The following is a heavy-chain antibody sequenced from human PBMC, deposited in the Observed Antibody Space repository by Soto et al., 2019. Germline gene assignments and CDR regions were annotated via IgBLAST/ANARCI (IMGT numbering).Heavy chain of an antibody. CDR2: INVNSGGT. Sequence: QVQLVQSGAEVKKPGASVKVSCKASGYTFTGNYMHWVRQAPGQGFEWMGWINVNSGGTKYAQKFQGWVHMTRATSISTAYMELSRLRSDDTAVYYCARGDKLSLYPQLDYWGQGTLVTVSS. CDR3: ARGDKLSLYPQLDY. CDR1: GYTFTGNY. J-gene: IGHJ4*02. V-gene: IGHV1-2*04. D-gene: IGHD3-16*02.